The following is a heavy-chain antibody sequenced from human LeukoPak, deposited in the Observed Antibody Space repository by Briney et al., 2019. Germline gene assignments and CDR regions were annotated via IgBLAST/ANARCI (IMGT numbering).Heavy chain of an antibody. J-gene: IGHJ4*02. D-gene: IGHD6-19*01. CDR2: ISGSGGST. CDR3: ATDVVAVAGTGANDY. Sequence: GGSLRLSCAASGFTFSSYGMSWVRQAPGKGLEWVSAISGSGGSTSYADSVKGRFTISRDNSKNTLYLQMNSLRAEDTAVYYCATDVVAVAGTGANDYWGQGTLVTVSS. CDR1: GFTFSSYG. V-gene: IGHV3-23*01.